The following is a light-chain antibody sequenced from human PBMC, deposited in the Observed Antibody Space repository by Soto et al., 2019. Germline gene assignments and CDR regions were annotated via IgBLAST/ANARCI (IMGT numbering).Light chain of an antibody. Sequence: QSALTQPASVSGSPGQSSTISCTGTSSDVGNYNLVYWYQHHPGKAPKLMIYEESKRPSGVSNRFSGSKSGNTASLTISGLQAEDEADYFCCSYAGSSTWVFGGGTKLTVL. J-gene: IGLJ3*02. CDR1: SSDVGNYNL. CDR3: CSYAGSSTWV. CDR2: EES. V-gene: IGLV2-23*01.